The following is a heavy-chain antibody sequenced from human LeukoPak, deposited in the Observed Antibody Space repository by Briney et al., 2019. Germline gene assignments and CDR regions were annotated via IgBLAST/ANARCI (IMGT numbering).Heavy chain of an antibody. CDR3: ARASGYCSGGSCRNDAFDI. CDR1: GFTFSSYT. V-gene: IGHV3-21*01. CDR2: ISSSSSYI. Sequence: GGSLRLSCAASGFTFSSYTMNWVRQAPGKGLEWVSSISSSSSYIYYADSVKGRFTISRDNAKNSLYLQMNSLRAEDTAVYYCARASGYCSGGSCRNDAFDIWGQGTMVTVPS. J-gene: IGHJ3*02. D-gene: IGHD2-15*01.